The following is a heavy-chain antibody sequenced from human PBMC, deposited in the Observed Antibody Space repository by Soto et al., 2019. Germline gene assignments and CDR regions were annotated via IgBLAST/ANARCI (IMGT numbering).Heavy chain of an antibody. CDR1: GFAFSTFC. V-gene: IGHV3-21*01. Sequence: GGSLRLSCGSAGFAFSTFCIHWVRQAPGRGLEWVASISTRSDIYYADSVKGRFTISRDNAKNSVSLQMNSLRAEDTAVYYCAREETAWPLAYGLDVWGQGTTVTVSS. D-gene: IGHD2-21*02. CDR3: AREETAWPLAYGLDV. CDR2: ISTRSDI. J-gene: IGHJ6*02.